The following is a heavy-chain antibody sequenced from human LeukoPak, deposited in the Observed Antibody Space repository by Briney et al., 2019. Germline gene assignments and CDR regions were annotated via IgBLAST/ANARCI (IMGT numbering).Heavy chain of an antibody. CDR2: IDTSGST. CDR3: VGSSSGLPFDY. CDR1: GGSISSGSYY. J-gene: IGHJ4*02. D-gene: IGHD3-22*01. Sequence: SETLSLTCTVSGGSISSGSYYWSWIRQPAGKGLEWIGRIDTSGSTNYNPSLKSRVTISVDTSKNQFSLKLSSVTAADTAVYYCVGSSSGLPFDYWGQGTLVTVSS. V-gene: IGHV4-61*02.